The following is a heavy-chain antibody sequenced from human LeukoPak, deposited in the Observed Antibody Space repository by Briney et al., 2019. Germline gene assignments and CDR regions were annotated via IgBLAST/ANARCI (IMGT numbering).Heavy chain of an antibody. V-gene: IGHV1-46*01. J-gene: IGHJ4*02. D-gene: IGHD5-18*01. CDR1: GYTFTSYY. CDR2: INPSGGST. Sequence: FVRVSCKASGYTFTSYYMHWVRQAPGQGLEWMGIINPSGGSTSYAQEFQGRVTMTRDTSTSTVYMELSSLRSEDTAVYYCARAAVDTDTYYFDYWGQGTLVTVS. CDR3: ARAAVDTDTYYFDY.